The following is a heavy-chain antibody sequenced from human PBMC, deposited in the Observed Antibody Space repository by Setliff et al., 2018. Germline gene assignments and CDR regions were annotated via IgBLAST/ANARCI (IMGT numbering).Heavy chain of an antibody. CDR2: ISAYNGNT. CDR1: GYTFTTYG. J-gene: IGHJ6*02. V-gene: IGHV1-18*01. D-gene: IGHD6-13*01. Sequence: ASVKVSCKASGYTFTTYGISWVRQAPGQGLEWMGRISAYNGNTNYAQKLQGRVTMTTDTSTCTAYMELRSLRSDDTAVYYCARSEGSSWLSSYYYYYGMDVWGQGTTVTVSS. CDR3: ARSEGSSWLSSYYYYYGMDV.